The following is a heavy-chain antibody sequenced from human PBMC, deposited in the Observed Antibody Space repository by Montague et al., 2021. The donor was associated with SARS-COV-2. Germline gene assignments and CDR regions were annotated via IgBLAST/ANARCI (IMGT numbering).Heavy chain of an antibody. Sequence: SLRLSCAASGFTFSSISMNWVRQAPGKRLEWVSSISSDSAYIVYAESVRGRFTISRDNAQNLQYLQMNSLRAEDTAVYYCARFETSKFYSSGMDVWGQGTTVTVSS. CDR3: ARFETSKFYSSGMDV. CDR2: ISSDSAYI. J-gene: IGHJ6*02. CDR1: GFTFSSIS. D-gene: IGHD2-15*01. V-gene: IGHV3-21*01.